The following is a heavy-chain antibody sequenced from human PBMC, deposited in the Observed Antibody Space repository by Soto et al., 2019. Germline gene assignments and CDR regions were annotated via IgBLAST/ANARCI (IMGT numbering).Heavy chain of an antibody. CDR3: ARHVPMGDWVWGGPSDWFGP. D-gene: IGHD3-10*01. J-gene: IGHJ5*02. Sequence: SETLSLTCTVSGGSISSSSYYWGWIRQPPGKGLEWIGSIYYSGSTYYNPSLKSRVTISVDTSKNQFSLKLSSVTAADTAVYYCARHVPMGDWVWGGPSDWFGPWGQGTLVTVSS. V-gene: IGHV4-39*01. CDR1: GGSISSSSYY. CDR2: IYYSGST.